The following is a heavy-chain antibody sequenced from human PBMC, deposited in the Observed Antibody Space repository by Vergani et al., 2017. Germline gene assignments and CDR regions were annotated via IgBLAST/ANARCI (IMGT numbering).Heavy chain of an antibody. Sequence: QVQLQESGPGLVKPSQTLSLTCTVSGGSISGGGYYWSWIRQHPGKGLEWIGYIYYSGSTYYNPSLKSRVTISVDTSKNQFSLKLSSVTAADTAVYYCARGSITIFGVVTTFDYWGQGTLVTVSS. J-gene: IGHJ4*02. D-gene: IGHD3-3*01. CDR3: ARGSITIFGVVTTFDY. CDR2: IYYSGST. CDR1: GGSISGGGYY. V-gene: IGHV4-31*03.